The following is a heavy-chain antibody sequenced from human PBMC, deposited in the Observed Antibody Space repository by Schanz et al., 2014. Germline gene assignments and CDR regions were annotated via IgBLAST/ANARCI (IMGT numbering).Heavy chain of an antibody. D-gene: IGHD2-15*01. CDR1: GYTFTSYG. J-gene: IGHJ6*02. CDR2: LSADNGNT. Sequence: QVQLVQSGAEAKKPGASVKVSCKASGYTFTSYGISWVRQAPGQGLEWMGWLSADNGNTNYAQRLQGRVTMTTDTSTTTAYTELRSLRSDDTAVYYCATGEDYIVVMVAVTREYYYHAMDVWGQGTTVTVSS. CDR3: ATGEDYIVVMVAVTREYYYHAMDV. V-gene: IGHV1-18*01.